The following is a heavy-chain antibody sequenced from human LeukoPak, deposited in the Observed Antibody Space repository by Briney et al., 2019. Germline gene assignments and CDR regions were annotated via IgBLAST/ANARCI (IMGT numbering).Heavy chain of an antibody. V-gene: IGHV1-2*02. CDR2: INPNSGGT. D-gene: IGHD3-10*01. CDR1: GYTFTGYY. Sequence: GASVKVSCKASGYTFTGYYMHWVRQAPGQGLEWMGWINPNSGGTNYAQKLQGRVTMTTDTSTSTAYMELRSLRSDDTAVYYCARDRRPSYYGSGSYYIGPEGAFDIWGQGTMVTVSS. J-gene: IGHJ3*02. CDR3: ARDRRPSYYGSGSYYIGPEGAFDI.